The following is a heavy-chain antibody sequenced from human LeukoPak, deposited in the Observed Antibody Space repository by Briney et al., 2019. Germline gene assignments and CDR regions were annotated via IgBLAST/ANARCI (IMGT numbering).Heavy chain of an antibody. Sequence: GSLRLSCAASGFTFSSYWMSWVRQAPGKGLEWIGEINHSGSTNYNPSLKSRVTISVDTSKNQFSLKLSSVTAADTAVYYCARVGRITMSKRDAFDIWGQGKMVTVSS. CDR2: INHSGST. V-gene: IGHV4-34*01. J-gene: IGHJ3*02. CDR1: GFTFSSYW. CDR3: ARVGRITMSKRDAFDI. D-gene: IGHD3-10*02.